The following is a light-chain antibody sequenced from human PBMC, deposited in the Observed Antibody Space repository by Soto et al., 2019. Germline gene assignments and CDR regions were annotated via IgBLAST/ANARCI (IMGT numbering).Light chain of an antibody. V-gene: IGKV3-20*01. CDR2: RVS. CDR3: QQYGSIPLT. Sequence: EIVLTQSPGTLSLSPGERATLSCRASQPVSGNFLAWYQQKPGQAPSPLIYRVSNRAPGVPDRFSGSGSGTDFTLAISRLEPEDFAVYYCQQYGSIPLTFGGGTKVELK. J-gene: IGKJ4*01. CDR1: QPVSGNF.